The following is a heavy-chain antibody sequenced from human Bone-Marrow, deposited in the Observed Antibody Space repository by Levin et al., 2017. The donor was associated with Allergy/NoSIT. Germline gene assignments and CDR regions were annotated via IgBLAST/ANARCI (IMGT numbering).Heavy chain of an antibody. Sequence: PGGSLRLSCAASGFSFTSYTMSWVRQAPGKGLEWVSSTSSRSTYIYYAASVKGRFTISRDNAMDSLYLQMKSLRVEDTAVYYCARSVDSAMVSGRVGAFDIRGQGTMVTISS. D-gene: IGHD5-18*01. J-gene: IGHJ3*02. V-gene: IGHV3-21*01. CDR1: GFSFTSYT. CDR2: TSSRSTYI. CDR3: ARSVDSAMVSGRVGAFDI.